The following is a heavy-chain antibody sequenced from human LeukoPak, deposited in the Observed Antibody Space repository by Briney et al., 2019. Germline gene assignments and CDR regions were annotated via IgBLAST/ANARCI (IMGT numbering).Heavy chain of an antibody. V-gene: IGHV4-59*01. D-gene: IGHD2-8*02. Sequence: SETLSLTCTVSGGSISSYYWSWIRQPPGKGLEWIGYIYYSGSTNYNPSLKSRVTISVDTSKNQFSLKLSSVTAEDTAVCYCARDWSEGHRYDAFDIWGQGTMVTVSS. J-gene: IGHJ3*02. CDR3: ARDWSEGHRYDAFDI. CDR1: GGSISSYY. CDR2: IYYSGST.